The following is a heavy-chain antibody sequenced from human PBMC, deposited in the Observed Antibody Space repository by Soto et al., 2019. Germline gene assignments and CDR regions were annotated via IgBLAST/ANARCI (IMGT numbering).Heavy chain of an antibody. Sequence: SETLSLTCTVSGGSISSYYWSWIRQPPGKGLEWIGYIYYSGSTNYNPSLKSRVTISVDTSKNQFSLKLSSVTAADTAVYYCARLVEMATIRVYYFDYWGQGTLVTVSS. J-gene: IGHJ4*02. CDR3: ARLVEMATIRVYYFDY. V-gene: IGHV4-59*01. CDR1: GGSISSYY. CDR2: IYYSGST. D-gene: IGHD5-12*01.